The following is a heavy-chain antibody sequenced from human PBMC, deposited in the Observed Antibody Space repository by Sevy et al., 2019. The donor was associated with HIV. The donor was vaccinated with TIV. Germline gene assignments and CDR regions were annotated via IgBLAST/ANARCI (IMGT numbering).Heavy chain of an antibody. CDR2: IGNDGSNK. CDR1: GFTFSSYG. D-gene: IGHD1-7*01. Sequence: GGSLRLSCAASGFTFSSYGMHWVRQAPGKGLEWVAVIGNDGSNKYYADSVKGRFTISRDNSKNTLYLQMNSLRAEDTAVYYCATGRGYWNSAYFQHWGQGTLVTVSS. J-gene: IGHJ1*01. V-gene: IGHV3-30*02. CDR3: ATGRGYWNSAYFQH.